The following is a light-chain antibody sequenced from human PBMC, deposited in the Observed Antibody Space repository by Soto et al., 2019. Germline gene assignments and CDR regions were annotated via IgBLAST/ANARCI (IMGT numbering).Light chain of an antibody. J-gene: IGLJ2*01. CDR3: SSYRGTSTPV. V-gene: IGLV2-14*01. CDR2: DVT. CDR1: STDVGAYNY. Sequence: QSALTQPDSVSGSPGQSITISCTGTSTDVGAYNYVSWYQQHPGKAPKLVIFDVTNRPSEVSDRVSGSKSGNTASLAISGLQFEDEADYYCSSYRGTSTPVFGGGTKVTVL.